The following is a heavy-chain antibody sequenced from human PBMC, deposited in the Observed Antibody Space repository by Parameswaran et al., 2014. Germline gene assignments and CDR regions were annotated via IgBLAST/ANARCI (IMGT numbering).Heavy chain of an antibody. D-gene: IGHD6-13*01. J-gene: IGHJ2*01. CDR3: ARSLIAAAGLLWYFDL. V-gene: IGHV4-59*01. CDR1: GGSISSYY. Sequence: GSLRLSCAVSGGSISSYYWSWIRQPPGKGLEWIGYIYYSGSTNYNPSLKSRVTISVDTSKNQFSLKLSSVTAADTAVYYCARSLIAAAGLLWYFDLWGRGTLVTVSS. CDR2: IYYSGST.